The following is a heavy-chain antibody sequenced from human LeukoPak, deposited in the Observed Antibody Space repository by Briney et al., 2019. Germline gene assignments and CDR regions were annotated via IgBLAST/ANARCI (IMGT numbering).Heavy chain of an antibody. CDR2: IYSGGST. V-gene: IGHV3-66*01. CDR3: ARESMVRGVITFDY. Sequence: PGGSLRLSCAASGFTVSSNYMGWVRQAPGKGLEWVSVIYSGGSTYYADSVKGRFTISRDNSKNTLYLQMNSLRAEDTAVYYCARESMVRGVITFDYWGQGTLVTVSS. D-gene: IGHD3-10*01. J-gene: IGHJ4*02. CDR1: GFTVSSNY.